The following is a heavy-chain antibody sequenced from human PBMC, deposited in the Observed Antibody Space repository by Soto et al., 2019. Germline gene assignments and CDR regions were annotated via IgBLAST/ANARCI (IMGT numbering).Heavy chain of an antibody. CDR1: VFSFSDYA. J-gene: IGHJ4*02. D-gene: IGHD6-13*01. CDR2: ISESGGST. Sequence: WWSLRLSCSASVFSFSDYAMSWVRQAPGKGLEWVSVISESGGSTHYADSVRGRFTVSRGNSKNSLSLRMNSLRDEDTAVYFCAKRSPYSSGWYSPIFDYWGQGALVTVSS. CDR3: AKRSPYSSGWYSPIFDY. V-gene: IGHV3-23*01.